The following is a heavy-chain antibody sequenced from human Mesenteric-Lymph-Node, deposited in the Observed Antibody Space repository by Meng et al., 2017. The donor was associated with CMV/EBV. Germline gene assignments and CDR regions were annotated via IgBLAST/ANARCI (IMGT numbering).Heavy chain of an antibody. CDR3: AKGNYDTSMDH. V-gene: IGHV3-9*01. CDR2: ISWNSVTI. J-gene: IGHJ4*02. Sequence: SLKISCAGSGFPFDDYAMHWVRQAPGKGLEWVSGISWNSVTIGYADSVKGRFTISRDNAKNSLYLQMNSLRAEDTALYYCAKGNYDTSMDHWGQGTLVTVSS. CDR1: GFPFDDYA. D-gene: IGHD5-18*01.